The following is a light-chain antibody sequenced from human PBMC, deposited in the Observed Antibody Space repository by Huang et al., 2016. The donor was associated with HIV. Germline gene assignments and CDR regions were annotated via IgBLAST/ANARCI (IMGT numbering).Light chain of an antibody. CDR3: QQSSSVPST. CDR1: QNFGRD. V-gene: IGKV1-39*01. J-gene: IGKJ3*01. Sequence: DIQMTQSPSSLSASVGDRVTITCRASQNFGRDLNWYQQRPGRAPNLLIFYALSLQSGVPSRFSGSGSGTDFTLTISSLQPEDFATYYCQQSSSVPSTFGPGTKVDIK. CDR2: YAL.